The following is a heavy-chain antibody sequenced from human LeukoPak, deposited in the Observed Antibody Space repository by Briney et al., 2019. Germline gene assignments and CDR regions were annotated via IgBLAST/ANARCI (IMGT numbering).Heavy chain of an antibody. V-gene: IGHV4-39*01. J-gene: IGHJ4*02. CDR3: ARTFGYSYGYLDY. CDR1: GGSIGSSSYY. D-gene: IGHD5-18*01. Sequence: SETLSLTCTVSGGSIGSSSYYWGWIRQPPGRGLEWIGSIYYSGSTYYNSSLKSRVTISVDTSKNQFSLKLSSVTAADTAVYYCARTFGYSYGYLDYWGQGTLVTVSS. CDR2: IYYSGST.